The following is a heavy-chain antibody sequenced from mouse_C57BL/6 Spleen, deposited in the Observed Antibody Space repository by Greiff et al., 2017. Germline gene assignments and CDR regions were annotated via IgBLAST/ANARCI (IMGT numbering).Heavy chain of an antibody. CDR1: GFTFSSYA. CDR2: ISDGGSYT. Sequence: EVMLVASGGGLVKPGGSLKLSCAASGFTFSSYAMSWVRQTPEKRLEWVATISDGGSYTYYPDNVKGRFTISRDNAKSNLYLQMSHLKSENTAMYYCARDRVAKYFDVWGTGTTVTVSS. V-gene: IGHV5-4*01. D-gene: IGHD1-1*02. CDR3: ARDRVAKYFDV. J-gene: IGHJ1*03.